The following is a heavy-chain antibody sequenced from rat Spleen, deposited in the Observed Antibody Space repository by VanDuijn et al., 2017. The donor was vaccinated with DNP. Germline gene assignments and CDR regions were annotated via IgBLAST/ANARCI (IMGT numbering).Heavy chain of an antibody. J-gene: IGHJ2*01. CDR2: ISTSGSST. Sequence: EVQLVESGGGLVQPGRSLKLSCAASGFTFSDYNMAWVRQAPTKGLEWVATISTSGSSTYYRDSVKGRFTISRDDAKNTLYLQMNSLRSEDTATYYCTRKLTGSANYYFHYWGQGVMVTVSS. V-gene: IGHV5-7*01. CDR3: TRKLTGSANYYFHY. CDR1: GFTFSDYN. D-gene: IGHD5-1*01.